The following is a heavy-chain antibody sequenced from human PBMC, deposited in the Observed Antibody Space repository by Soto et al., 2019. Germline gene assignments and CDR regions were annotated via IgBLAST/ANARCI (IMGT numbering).Heavy chain of an antibody. V-gene: IGHV1-69*01. CDR1: GGIFSTYA. Sequence: QVQLLQSGAEVKKPGSSVKVSCTASGGIFSTYAISWLRQAPGQVLEWMGGIIPIFGTPNYSQRFQGRVNITADESTNTAYMELSRLRSEDTAVYYCARDRDAYGSWNYYNRIDFWGQGTLVTVSS. J-gene: IGHJ4*02. CDR2: IIPIFGTP. D-gene: IGHD3-10*01. CDR3: ARDRDAYGSWNYYNRIDF.